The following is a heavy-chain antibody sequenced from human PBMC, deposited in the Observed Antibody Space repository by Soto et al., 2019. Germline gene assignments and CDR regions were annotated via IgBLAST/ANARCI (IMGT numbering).Heavy chain of an antibody. CDR3: ARDEGDYGSGSYFDY. Sequence: QVQLVESGGGVVQPGRSLRLSCAASGFTFSSYGMHWVRQAPGKGLEWVAVIWYDGSNKYYADSVKGRFTISRDNSKNTLYLQMNSLRAEDTAVYYCARDEGDYGSGSYFDYWGQGTLVTVSS. V-gene: IGHV3-33*01. D-gene: IGHD3-10*01. J-gene: IGHJ4*02. CDR1: GFTFSSYG. CDR2: IWYDGSNK.